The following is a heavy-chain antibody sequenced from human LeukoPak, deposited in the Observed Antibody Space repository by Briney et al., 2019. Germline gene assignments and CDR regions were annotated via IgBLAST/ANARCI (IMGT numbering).Heavy chain of an antibody. CDR3: AREMAVAGNFDY. Sequence: SETLSLTCAVSGDSTSSSNWWSWVRQPPGKGLEWIGEIYHSGSTNYNPSLKSRVTISVDKSKNQFSLKLSSVTAADTAVYYCAREMAVAGNFDYWGQGTLVTVSS. J-gene: IGHJ4*02. CDR1: GDSTSSSNW. D-gene: IGHD6-19*01. V-gene: IGHV4-4*02. CDR2: IYHSGST.